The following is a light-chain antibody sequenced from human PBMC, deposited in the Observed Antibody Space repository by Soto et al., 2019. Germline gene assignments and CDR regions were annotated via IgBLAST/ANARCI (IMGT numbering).Light chain of an antibody. CDR1: QSVSSSY. CDR3: QQYGSSSFT. CDR2: GAS. V-gene: IGKV3-20*01. Sequence: EIVLTQSPGTLSLSPGERATLSCRASQSVSSSYLAWYQQKLGQATRLLIYGASSRPTGIADRFSGSGSRTYFTLTISRLAPEDFAVYYCQQYGSSSFTFGPGTKVDIK. J-gene: IGKJ3*01.